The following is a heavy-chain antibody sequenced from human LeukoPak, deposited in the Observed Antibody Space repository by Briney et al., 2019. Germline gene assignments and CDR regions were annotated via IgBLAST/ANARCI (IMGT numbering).Heavy chain of an antibody. D-gene: IGHD4-17*01. CDR2: ISGCGTRT. Sequence: SGDSLRLSCAASGFIFHTYAMGWVRQPPGKGAVWVSAISGCGTRTYYADSVTGRFTISRDNSTNTVYLQMNSLRGEDTAVYFCAKGGGRGDYDLTGRFSTHFDSWGQGTLVVVSS. CDR1: GFIFHTYA. CDR3: AKGGGRGDYDLTGRFSTHFDS. V-gene: IGHV3-23*01. J-gene: IGHJ4*02.